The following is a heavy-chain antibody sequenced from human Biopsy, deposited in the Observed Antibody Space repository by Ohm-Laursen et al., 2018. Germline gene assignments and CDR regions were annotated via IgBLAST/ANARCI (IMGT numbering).Heavy chain of an antibody. CDR2: ISASDDSK. V-gene: IGHV3-23*01. CDR1: GFTFSKFS. Sequence: SLRLSCSASGFTFSKFSMIWVRQAPGKGLEWVSSISASDDSKYYGDSVKGRFTISRDSSTNTLYLQMNGLRADDTAVYYCATGPVQMVYANLRGEFASWGQGALVTVSS. D-gene: IGHD2-8*01. J-gene: IGHJ5*02. CDR3: ATGPVQMVYANLRGEFAS.